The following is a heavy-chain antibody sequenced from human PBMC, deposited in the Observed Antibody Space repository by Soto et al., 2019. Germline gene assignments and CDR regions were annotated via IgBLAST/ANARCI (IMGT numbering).Heavy chain of an antibody. Sequence: SETLSLTCNVSGESVSNSNYYWSWIRQPPGKGLEWIGYIYHSGRTNSYPSLKSRVTMSLDKSKNQFSLKLSSVTAADTAVYYCARLQIAVAAPGYFDYWGQGTLVTVSS. V-gene: IGHV4-61*01. CDR3: ARLQIAVAAPGYFDY. CDR1: GESVSNSNYY. CDR2: IYHSGRT. D-gene: IGHD6-19*01. J-gene: IGHJ4*02.